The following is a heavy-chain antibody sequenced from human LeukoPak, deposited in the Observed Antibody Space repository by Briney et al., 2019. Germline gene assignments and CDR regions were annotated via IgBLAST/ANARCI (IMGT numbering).Heavy chain of an antibody. CDR1: GGSFSGYY. J-gene: IGHJ4*02. CDR2: INHSGST. Sequence: TPSETLSLTCAVYGGSFSGYYWSWIRQPPGKGLEWIGEINHSGSTNYNPSLKSRVTISVDTSKNQFSLKLSSVTAADTAVYYCARGPLGYCTNGVCYGHDYWGQGTLVTVSS. CDR3: ARGPLGYCTNGVCYGHDY. V-gene: IGHV4-34*01. D-gene: IGHD2-8*01.